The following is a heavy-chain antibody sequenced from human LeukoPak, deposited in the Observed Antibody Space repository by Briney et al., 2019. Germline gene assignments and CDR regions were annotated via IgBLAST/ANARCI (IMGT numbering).Heavy chain of an antibody. D-gene: IGHD2-21*02. J-gene: IGHJ4*02. CDR3: AKEAYCGGDCYFDY. CDR1: GFTLSSYA. V-gene: IGHV3-23*01. Sequence: GGSLRLSCAASGFTLSSYAMSWVRQAPGKGLEWVSAISGSGGSTYYADSVEGRFTISRDNAKNTLYLQMNSLRAEDTAVYYCAKEAYCGGDCYFDYWGQGTLVTVSS. CDR2: ISGSGGST.